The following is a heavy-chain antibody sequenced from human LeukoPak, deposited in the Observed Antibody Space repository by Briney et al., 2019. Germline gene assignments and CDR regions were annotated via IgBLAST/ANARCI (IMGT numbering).Heavy chain of an antibody. CDR1: GLSVTRND. CDR3: ARDSSSWYYDY. D-gene: IGHD6-13*01. CDR2: IKSDGSST. J-gene: IGHJ4*02. V-gene: IGHV3-74*03. Sequence: GGSLRLSCAASGLSVTRNDMHWLRQAPGKGLEWVSCIKSDGSSTTYADSVKGRFTISRDNAKNTLHLQMNSLRAEDTAVYYCARDSSSWYYDYWGQGTLVTVSS.